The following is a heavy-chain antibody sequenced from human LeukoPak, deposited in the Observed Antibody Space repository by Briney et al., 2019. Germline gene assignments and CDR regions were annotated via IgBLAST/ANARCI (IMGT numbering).Heavy chain of an antibody. J-gene: IGHJ5*02. Sequence: GASVKVSCKASGGTFSSYAISWVRQAPGQGLEWMGGIIPIFGTANYAQKFQGRVTITADKSTSTAYMELSSLRSEDTAVYYCARPVSGWYFWFDPWGQGTLVTVSS. CDR2: IIPIFGTA. V-gene: IGHV1-69*06. CDR3: ARPVSGWYFWFDP. D-gene: IGHD6-19*01. CDR1: GGTFSSYA.